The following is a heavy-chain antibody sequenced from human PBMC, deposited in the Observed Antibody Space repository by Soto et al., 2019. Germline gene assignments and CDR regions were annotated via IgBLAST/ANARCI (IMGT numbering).Heavy chain of an antibody. CDR2: ISYDGSNK. J-gene: IGHJ5*02. V-gene: IGHV3-30*04. CDR3: AKDQRYTSSWYPNWFAP. CDR1: GFTFSSYA. Sequence: GGSLRLSCAASGFTFSSYAMHWVRQAPGKGLEWVAVISYDGSNKYYADSVKGRFTISRDNSKNTLYLQMNSLRAEDTAVYYCAKDQRYTSSWYPNWFAPWGQGTLVTVSS. D-gene: IGHD6-13*01.